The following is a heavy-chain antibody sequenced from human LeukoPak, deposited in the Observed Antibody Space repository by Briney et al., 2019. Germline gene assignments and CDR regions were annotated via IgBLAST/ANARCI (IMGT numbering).Heavy chain of an antibody. D-gene: IGHD6-13*01. J-gene: IGHJ3*02. CDR3: AREQGSSWYRINAFDI. CDR1: GYTFTSYA. CDR2: INTNTGNP. Sequence: ASVKVSCKASGYTFTSYAMNWVRQAPGQGLEWMGWINTNTGNPTYAQGFTGRFVFSLDTSVSTAYLQSSSLKAEDTAVYYCAREQGSSWYRINAFDIWGQGTMVTVSS. V-gene: IGHV7-4-1*02.